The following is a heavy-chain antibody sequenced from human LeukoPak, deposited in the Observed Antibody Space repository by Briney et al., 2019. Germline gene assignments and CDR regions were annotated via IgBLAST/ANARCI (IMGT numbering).Heavy chain of an antibody. CDR2: INSDGSST. D-gene: IGHD2-15*01. V-gene: IGHV3-74*01. CDR3: ARDNTRGGLDY. J-gene: IGHJ4*02. CDR1: GFTFSSYW. Sequence: PGGSLRLSCAASGFTFSSYWMHWVRQAPGKGLVWVSRINSDGSSTSYADSVKGRFTISRNNAKNTLYLQMNSLRAEDTAVYYCARDNTRGGLDYWGQGTLVTVSS.